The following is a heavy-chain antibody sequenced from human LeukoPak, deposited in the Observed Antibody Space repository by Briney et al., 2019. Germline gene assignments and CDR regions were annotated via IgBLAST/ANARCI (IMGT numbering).Heavy chain of an antibody. Sequence: ASVKVSCKASGYSFTSYYMHWVRQAPGQGLEWMGIINPSGGSTSYAQRFQGRVTMTRDTSTSTVYMELSSLRSEDTAVYYCARSAPDFSSSHWGQGTLVTVSS. V-gene: IGHV1-46*01. D-gene: IGHD2-2*01. CDR3: ARSAPDFSSSH. CDR1: GYSFTSYY. CDR2: INPSGGST. J-gene: IGHJ4*02.